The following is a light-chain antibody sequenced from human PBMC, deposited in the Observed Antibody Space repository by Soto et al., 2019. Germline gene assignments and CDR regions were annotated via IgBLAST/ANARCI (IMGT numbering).Light chain of an antibody. Sequence: DIEMSQSPSSLSASVGDRVTITCRASQGINNYLAWYQQKPGEIPKLLIYAASTLQSGVPSRFSGSGSATDFTLTISSLQPEDVGTYYCQNYDSAPFSLGPGTKVDIK. CDR3: QNYDSAPFS. CDR2: AAS. J-gene: IGKJ3*01. CDR1: QGINNY. V-gene: IGKV1-27*01.